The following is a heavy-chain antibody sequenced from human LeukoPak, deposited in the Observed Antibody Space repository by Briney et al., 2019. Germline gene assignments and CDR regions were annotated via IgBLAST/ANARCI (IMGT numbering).Heavy chain of an antibody. V-gene: IGHV3-49*04. D-gene: IGHD3-9*01. CDR3: TRGFTIHMDY. J-gene: IGHJ4*02. CDR1: GFTFGDYA. Sequence: GGSLRLSCTTSGFTFGDYAMSWVRQAPGKGLEWVGFIRSKAYGATADYAASVKDRFTISRDDSKSIAYLQMNSLKNEDTAVYYCTRGFTIHMDYWGQGTLVTVSS. CDR2: IRSKAYGATA.